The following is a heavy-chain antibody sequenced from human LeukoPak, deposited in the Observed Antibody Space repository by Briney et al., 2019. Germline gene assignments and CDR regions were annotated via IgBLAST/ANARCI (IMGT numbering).Heavy chain of an antibody. CDR1: GYTFTSYY. V-gene: IGHV1-46*01. J-gene: IGHJ6*03. CDR2: ISPSGGST. CDR3: ARDSRYYYDSSGYYYPWGYYYMDV. Sequence: ASVKVSCKASGYTFTSYYMHWVRQAPGQGLEWMGIISPSGGSTSYAQKFQGRVTMTRDTSTSTVYMELSSLRSEDTAVYYCARDSRYYYDSSGYYYPWGYYYMDVWGKGTTVTISS. D-gene: IGHD3-22*01.